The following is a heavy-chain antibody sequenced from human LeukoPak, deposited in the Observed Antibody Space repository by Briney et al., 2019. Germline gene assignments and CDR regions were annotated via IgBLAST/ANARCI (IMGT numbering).Heavy chain of an antibody. Sequence: NPGGSLRLSCAASGFTFSDYNMGWMRQAPGKGLEWVSYTRNSDNNMFYADSVKGRFTISRDNAKYSVYLQVNSLRAEDTAVYYCARRIAGDGSHAFDIWGQGTMVTVSS. V-gene: IGHV3-11*01. D-gene: IGHD6-19*01. CDR2: TRNSDNNM. CDR1: GFTFSDYN. J-gene: IGHJ3*02. CDR3: ARRIAGDGSHAFDI.